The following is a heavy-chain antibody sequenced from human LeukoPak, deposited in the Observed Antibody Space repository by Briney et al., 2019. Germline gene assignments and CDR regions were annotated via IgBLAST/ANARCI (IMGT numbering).Heavy chain of an antibody. D-gene: IGHD5-12*01. V-gene: IGHV1-58*01. Sequence: GTSVKVSCKASGFTFTSSAVQWVRQARGQRLEWIGWIVVGSGNTNYAQKFQERVTITRDMSTSTAYMELSSLRSEDTAVYYCARDVPGPIFPNIVANLHYYYGMDVWGKGTTVTVSS. CDR3: ARDVPGPIFPNIVANLHYYYGMDV. J-gene: IGHJ6*04. CDR2: IVVGSGNT. CDR1: GFTFTSSA.